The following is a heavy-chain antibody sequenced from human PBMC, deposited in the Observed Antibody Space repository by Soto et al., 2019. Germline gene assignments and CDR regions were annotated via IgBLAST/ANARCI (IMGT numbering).Heavy chain of an antibody. Sequence: ASVKVSCKASGYTFTGYYMHWVRQAPGQGLEWMGWINPNSGGTNYAQKFQGWVTMTRDTSISTAYMELSRLRSDDTAVYYCARDGGDRPYVPYFDYWGQGTLVTVSS. CDR3: ARDGGDRPYVPYFDY. V-gene: IGHV1-2*04. D-gene: IGHD3-10*01. CDR2: INPNSGGT. CDR1: GYTFTGYY. J-gene: IGHJ4*02.